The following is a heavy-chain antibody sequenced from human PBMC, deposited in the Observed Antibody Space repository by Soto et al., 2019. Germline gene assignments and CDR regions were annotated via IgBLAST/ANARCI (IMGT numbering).Heavy chain of an antibody. CDR2: IVVGSGNT. Sequence: GASVKVSCKASGYTFTGYYMHWVRQARGQRLEWIGWIVVGSGNTNYAQKFQERVTITRDMSTSTAYMELSSLRSEDTAVYYCAADHVTTDAFDIWGQGTMVTVSS. V-gene: IGHV1-58*02. D-gene: IGHD4-17*01. CDR1: GYTFTGYY. J-gene: IGHJ3*02. CDR3: AADHVTTDAFDI.